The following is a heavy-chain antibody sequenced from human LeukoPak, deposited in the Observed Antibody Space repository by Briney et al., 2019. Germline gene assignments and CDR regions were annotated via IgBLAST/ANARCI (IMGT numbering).Heavy chain of an antibody. D-gene: IGHD3-10*01. J-gene: IGHJ4*02. V-gene: IGHV3-66*01. CDR3: ATGGGYGSGSYLDY. CDR2: IYSGGST. Sequence: GGSPRLSCAASGFTFSSNSMSWARQAPGKGLEWVSVIYSGGSTYYADSVKGRFTISRDNSKNTLYLQMNSLRAEDTAVYYCATGGGYGSGSYLDYWGQGTLVTVSS. CDR1: GFTFSSNS.